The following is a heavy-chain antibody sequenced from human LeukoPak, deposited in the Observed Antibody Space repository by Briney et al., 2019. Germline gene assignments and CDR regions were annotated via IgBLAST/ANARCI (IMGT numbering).Heavy chain of an antibody. Sequence: SETLSLTCAVYGGSFSGYYWSWIRQPPGKGLEWIGEINHSGSTNYNPSLKSRVTISVDTSKNQFSLKLSSVTAADTAVYYCARALSDYDILTGYQVIGWFDPWGQGTLVTVSS. V-gene: IGHV4-34*01. CDR3: ARALSDYDILTGYQVIGWFDP. CDR2: INHSGST. J-gene: IGHJ5*02. CDR1: GGSFSGYY. D-gene: IGHD3-9*01.